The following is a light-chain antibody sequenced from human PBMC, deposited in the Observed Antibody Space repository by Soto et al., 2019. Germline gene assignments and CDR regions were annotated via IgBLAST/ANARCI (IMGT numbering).Light chain of an antibody. Sequence: DIQMTQSPSTLSASLGDRVTITCRASQSISDWLAWHQQKPGKAPKVLVYKASTLESGVPSRFSGSGSGTEFTLTISSLQPDDFTTYYCQQYLSYPLTFGGGTKVDIK. V-gene: IGKV1-5*03. CDR3: QQYLSYPLT. CDR1: QSISDW. J-gene: IGKJ4*01. CDR2: KAS.